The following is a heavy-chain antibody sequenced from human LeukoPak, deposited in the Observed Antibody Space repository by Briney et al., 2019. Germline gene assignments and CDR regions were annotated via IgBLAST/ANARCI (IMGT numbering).Heavy chain of an antibody. CDR2: IYSGGST. CDR1: GFTVSSNY. V-gene: IGHV3-53*05. Sequence: GGSLRLSCAASGFTVSSNYMSWVRQAPGKGLEWVSVIYSGGSTYYADSVKGRFTISRDNSKNTLYLQMNSLRAEDTAVYYCARVEGSGSYVIDYWGQGTLVTVSS. CDR3: ARVEGSGSYVIDY. D-gene: IGHD1-26*01. J-gene: IGHJ4*02.